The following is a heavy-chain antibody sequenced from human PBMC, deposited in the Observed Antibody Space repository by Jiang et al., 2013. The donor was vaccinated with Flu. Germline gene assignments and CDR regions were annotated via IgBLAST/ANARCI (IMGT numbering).Heavy chain of an antibody. CDR1: GYTFTSYA. Sequence: QSGSELKKPGASVKVSCKASGYTFTSYAMNWVRQAPGQGLEWMGWINTNTGNPTYAQGFTGRFVFSLDTSVSTAYLQICSLKAEDTAVYYCARDGGYNYRPYLEGVPAAINYYYYGMDVW. D-gene: IGHD2-2*02. CDR2: INTNTGNP. J-gene: IGHJ6*01. V-gene: IGHV7-4-1*01. CDR3: ARDGGYNYRPYLEGVPAAINYYYYGMDV.